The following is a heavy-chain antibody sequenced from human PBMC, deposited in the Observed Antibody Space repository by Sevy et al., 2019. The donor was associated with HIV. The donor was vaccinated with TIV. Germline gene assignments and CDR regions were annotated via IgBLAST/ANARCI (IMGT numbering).Heavy chain of an antibody. V-gene: IGHV3-21*01. J-gene: IGHJ4*02. D-gene: IGHD2-2*01. Sequence: GGFLRLSCAASGFTFSSYYMNWVRQAPGKGLEWVSSISSRSSYIYYADSVKGRFTISRDNAKNSLYLQMNSLRADDTAVYLCARDWGCSSNNCLLYFDCWGQGTLVTVSS. CDR1: GFTFSSYY. CDR2: ISSRSSYI. CDR3: ARDWGCSSNNCLLYFDC.